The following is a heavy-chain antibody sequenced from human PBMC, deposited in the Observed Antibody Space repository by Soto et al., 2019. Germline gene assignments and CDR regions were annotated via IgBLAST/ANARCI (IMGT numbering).Heavy chain of an antibody. CDR1: GFTFISYG. CDR3: ARDLRLGYCSSTSCYAGYYYGMDV. D-gene: IGHD2-2*01. V-gene: IGHV3-33*01. Sequence: AGGSLRLSCAASGFTFISYGMHWVRQSPVKGLEWVGVIWYDGSNKYYADSVKGRFTISRDNSKNTLYLQMNSLRAEDTAVYYCARDLRLGYCSSTSCYAGYYYGMDVWGQGTTVTV. J-gene: IGHJ6*02. CDR2: IWYDGSNK.